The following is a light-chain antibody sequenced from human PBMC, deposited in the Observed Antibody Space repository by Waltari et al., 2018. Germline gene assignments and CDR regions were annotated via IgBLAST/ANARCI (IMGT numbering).Light chain of an antibody. CDR1: QSVSSN. CDR3: QQYNNWSLT. Sequence: EIVMTQSPATLSVSPGERATLSCRASQSVSSNLARYQQKPGQAPRLLIYGASSRATGIPARFSGSGSGTEFTLTINSLQSEDFAVYYCQQYNNWSLTFGGGTKVEIK. V-gene: IGKV3-15*01. J-gene: IGKJ4*01. CDR2: GAS.